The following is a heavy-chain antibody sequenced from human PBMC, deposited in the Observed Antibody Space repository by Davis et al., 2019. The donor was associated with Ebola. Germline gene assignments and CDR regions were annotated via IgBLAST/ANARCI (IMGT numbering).Heavy chain of an antibody. Sequence: PGGSLRLSCAASGFTFSSYSMNWVRQAPGKGLEWVSSISSSSSTIYYADSVKGRFTISRDNAKNSLYLQMNSLRDEDTAVYYCAREYSGYDGRGYYYYGMDVWGQGTTVTVSS. CDR3: AREYSGYDGRGYYYYGMDV. CDR1: GFTFSSYS. V-gene: IGHV3-48*02. CDR2: ISSSSSTI. J-gene: IGHJ6*02. D-gene: IGHD5-12*01.